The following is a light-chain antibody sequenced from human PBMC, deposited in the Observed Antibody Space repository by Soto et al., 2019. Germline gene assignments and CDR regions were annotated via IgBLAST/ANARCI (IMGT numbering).Light chain of an antibody. Sequence: QSALIQPASVSGSPGQSITISCNGTSSDVGGSNYVSWYQHHPHRAPKLLIYEVDYRPSGVSNRFSGSKSGNTASLTISGLQAEDEADYYCSSYTSSNTLEVFGFGTKLTVL. CDR1: SSDVGGSNY. CDR2: EVD. V-gene: IGLV2-14*01. J-gene: IGLJ1*01. CDR3: SSYTSSNTLEV.